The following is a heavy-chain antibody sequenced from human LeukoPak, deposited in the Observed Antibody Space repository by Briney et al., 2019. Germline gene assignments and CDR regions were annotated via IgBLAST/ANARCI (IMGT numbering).Heavy chain of an antibody. J-gene: IGHJ6*03. Sequence: PGGSLRLSCAASGFTFNRNGMHWVRQAPGKGLEWVALIWFDGSRQYYGDSVKGRFTISRDNSKNTLYLQMNSLRAEDTAVYYCAKVRVGRFAYYYYMDVWGKGTTVTVSS. V-gene: IGHV3-30*02. CDR2: IWFDGSRQ. CDR3: AKVRVGRFAYYYYMDV. CDR1: GFTFNRNG. D-gene: IGHD1-26*01.